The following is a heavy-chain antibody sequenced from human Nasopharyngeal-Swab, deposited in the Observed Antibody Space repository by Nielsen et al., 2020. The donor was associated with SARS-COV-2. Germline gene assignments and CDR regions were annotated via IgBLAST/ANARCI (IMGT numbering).Heavy chain of an antibody. CDR2: INPNSGGT. V-gene: IGHV1-2*06. J-gene: IGHJ4*02. Sequence: WVRQAPGQGLEWMGRINPNSGGTNYAQKFQGRVTMTWDTSISTAYMELSRLTSDDTAVYYCARRGDYGDYYFDYWGQGTLVTVSS. D-gene: IGHD4-17*01. CDR3: ARRGDYGDYYFDY.